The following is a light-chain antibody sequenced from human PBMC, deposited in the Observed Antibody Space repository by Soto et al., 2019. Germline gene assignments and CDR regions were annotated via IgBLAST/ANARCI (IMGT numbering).Light chain of an antibody. Sequence: QSVLTQPASVSGSPGQSITISCTGTISDVGSYNLVSWYQQHPGKAPKLMIYEFTKRPSGVSNRFSGSKSGNTASLTISGLQAEDEGDYYCCSYAGSFTFGVFGTGTKVTVL. CDR2: EFT. CDR3: CSYAGSFTFGV. J-gene: IGLJ1*01. CDR1: ISDVGSYNL. V-gene: IGLV2-23*02.